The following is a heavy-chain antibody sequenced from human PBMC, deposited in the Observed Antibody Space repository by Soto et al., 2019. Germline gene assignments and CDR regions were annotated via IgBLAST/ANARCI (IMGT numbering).Heavy chain of an antibody. Sequence: EVQLLESGGGLVQPGESLRLSCAASGFTFRSFAMSWVRQAPGKGLEWVSAISGSGGRTYYADSVKGRFTISRDNSKNTLYLQMNSLRAEDTAVYYCAKDAAALVRYYFYYSMDVWGKGTTVTVSS. V-gene: IGHV3-23*01. CDR3: AKDAAALVRYYFYYSMDV. CDR2: ISGSGGRT. J-gene: IGHJ6*03. CDR1: GFTFRSFA. D-gene: IGHD6-6*01.